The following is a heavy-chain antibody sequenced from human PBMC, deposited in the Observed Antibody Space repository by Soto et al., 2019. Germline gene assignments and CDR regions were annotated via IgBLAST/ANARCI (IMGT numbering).Heavy chain of an antibody. CDR1: GYTLTELS. CDR2: FDPEDGET. J-gene: IGHJ5*02. V-gene: IGHV1-24*01. D-gene: IGHD3-3*01. CDR3: ATDVAYYDFWSGYSYNWFDP. Sequence: ASVKVSCKVSGYTLTELSMQWVRQAPGKGLEWMGGFDPEDGETIYAQKFQGRVTMTEDTSTDTAYMELSSLRSEDTAVYYCATDVAYYDFWSGYSYNWFDPWGQGTLVTVSA.